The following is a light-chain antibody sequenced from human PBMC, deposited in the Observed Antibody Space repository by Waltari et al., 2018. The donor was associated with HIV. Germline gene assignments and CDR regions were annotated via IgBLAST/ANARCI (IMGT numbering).Light chain of an antibody. CDR2: AAS. CDR3: QQYYSYPLT. CDR1: QGISSY. V-gene: IGKV1-8*01. Sequence: AIRMTQSPSSFSASTGDRVTITCRASQGISSYLAWYQQKPGKAPKLLIYAASTLQSGVPSSVSGSGSGTDFTLTISCLQSEDFATYYCQQYYSYPLTFGQGTRLEIK. J-gene: IGKJ5*01.